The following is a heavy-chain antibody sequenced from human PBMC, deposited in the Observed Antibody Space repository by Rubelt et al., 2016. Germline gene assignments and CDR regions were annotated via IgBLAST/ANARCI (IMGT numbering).Heavy chain of an antibody. D-gene: IGHD3-3*01. V-gene: IGHV3-74*01. CDR3: VRSRTIFGVVIPYYFDY. CDR2: INTDGSST. Sequence: GGGLVQPGGSLRLSCAASGFTFSNYPMHWVRQAPGKGPVWVSRINTDGSSTNYADSVKGRFTISRDNAKNTLYLQMNSLRAEDTAVYYCVRSRTIFGVVIPYYFDYWGQGSLVTVSS. J-gene: IGHJ4*02. CDR1: GFTFSNYP.